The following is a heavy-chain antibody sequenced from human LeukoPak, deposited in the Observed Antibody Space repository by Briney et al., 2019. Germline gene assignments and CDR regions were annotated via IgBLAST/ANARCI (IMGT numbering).Heavy chain of an antibody. D-gene: IGHD5-12*01. CDR1: HYSISSPYF. CDR2: IYHTGRT. CDR3: ARVYSGSTWYYFDY. V-gene: IGHV4-38-2*01. J-gene: IGHJ4*02. Sequence: SETLSLTCAVSHYSISSPYFWGWIRQPPGKGLEWIGSIYHTGRTNYNPSINSRVTMSLYTSKNQFSLNLNSVTAADTAVYHCARVYSGSTWYYFDYWGQGILVTVSS.